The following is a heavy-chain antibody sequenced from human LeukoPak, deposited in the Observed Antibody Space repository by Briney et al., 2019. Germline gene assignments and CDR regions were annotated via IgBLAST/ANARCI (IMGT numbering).Heavy chain of an antibody. J-gene: IGHJ4*02. CDR1: GFNFSSYE. Sequence: GGSLRLTCAASGFNFSSYEMNWVRQAPCKRLEWVSYILNSGTTTYYADSVKRRFTISRDNAKNSLYLQMNSLRAEDTGVYYCARDPPDYWGQGILVTVSS. CDR3: ARDPPDY. CDR2: ILNSGTTT. V-gene: IGHV3-48*03.